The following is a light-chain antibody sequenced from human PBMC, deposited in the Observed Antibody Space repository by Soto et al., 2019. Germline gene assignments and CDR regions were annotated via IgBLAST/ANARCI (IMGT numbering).Light chain of an antibody. CDR1: QSVSNNY. Sequence: EIVLTQSPGTLSLSPGEGAALSCGASQSVSNNYLAWYQQKPGQAPRLLIYGASNRATGIPDRFSGGGSGTDFTLTISRLEPEDFAVYYCQQFSSYPLTFGGGTKVDIK. CDR2: GAS. CDR3: QQFSSYPLT. J-gene: IGKJ4*01. V-gene: IGKV3-20*01.